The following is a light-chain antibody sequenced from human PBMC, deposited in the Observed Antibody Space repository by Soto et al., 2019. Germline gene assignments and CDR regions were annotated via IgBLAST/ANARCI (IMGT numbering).Light chain of an antibody. CDR2: WAS. CDR3: QQYHSPPQT. Sequence: DIVLTQSPDSLAVSLGEGAPINGKPSQRVLYSPTNKNSLPWYQQKPGQPPKLLVYWASTRESGVPDRFSGSGSGTDFTLTISSLQAEDVAVYYCQQYHSPPQTFGQGTKVEIK. J-gene: IGKJ1*01. V-gene: IGKV4-1*01. CDR1: QRVLYSPTNKNS.